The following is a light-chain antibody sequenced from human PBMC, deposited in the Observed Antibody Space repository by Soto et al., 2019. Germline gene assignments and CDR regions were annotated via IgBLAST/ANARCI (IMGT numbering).Light chain of an antibody. CDR1: QSVDIN. Sequence: DIVLTLSLATLSVSPGDRVTLSCRASQSVDINLAWYQQRPGQAPRLLVYGASTKATDMPGRFSGRGSGTEFTLTINNLQSEDFAVYYCQQYRNWPRTFGQGTKVDIK. J-gene: IGKJ1*01. CDR2: GAS. CDR3: QQYRNWPRT. V-gene: IGKV3-15*01.